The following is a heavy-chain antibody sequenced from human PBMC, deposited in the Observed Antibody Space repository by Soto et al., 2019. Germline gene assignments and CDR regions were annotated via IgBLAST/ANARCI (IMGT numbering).Heavy chain of an antibody. V-gene: IGHV4-30-2*01. CDR1: GGSISSGGYS. J-gene: IGHJ4*02. CDR3: ARIYYDSVFDY. D-gene: IGHD3-22*01. Sequence: LSLTCAVSGGSISSGGYSWSWIRQPPGKGLEWIGYIYHSGSTYYNPSLKSRVTISVDRSKNQFSLKLSSVTAADTAVYYCARIYYDSVFDYWGQGTLVTVSS. CDR2: IYHSGST.